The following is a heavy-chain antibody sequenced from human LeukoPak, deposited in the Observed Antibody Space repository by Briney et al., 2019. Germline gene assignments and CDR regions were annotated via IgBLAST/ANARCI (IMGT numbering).Heavy chain of an antibody. Sequence: GGSLRLSCAASGFTYSSYAMSWVRQAPGKGLEWVSAISGSGGSTYYADSVKGRFTTSRDNSKNTLYLQMNSLRAEDTAVYYCARDWTHDYGDAGGAFDIWGQGTMVTVSS. CDR2: ISGSGGST. J-gene: IGHJ3*02. CDR3: ARDWTHDYGDAGGAFDI. D-gene: IGHD4-17*01. CDR1: GFTYSSYA. V-gene: IGHV3-23*01.